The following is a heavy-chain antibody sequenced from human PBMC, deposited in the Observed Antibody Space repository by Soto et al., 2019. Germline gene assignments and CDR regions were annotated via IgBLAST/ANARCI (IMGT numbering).Heavy chain of an antibody. V-gene: IGHV1-2*04. CDR1: GYTFTGYY. Sequence: QVQLVQSGAEVKKPGASVKVSCKASGYTFTGYYMHWVRQAPGQGLEWMGWINPNSGGTNYAQKFDGWVTMTRDTSISTAYMELGRLRSDDTAVYYCARGGSGSHNYYYYRMDVWGQGTTVTVSS. D-gene: IGHD3-10*01. CDR2: INPNSGGT. J-gene: IGHJ6*02. CDR3: ARGGSGSHNYYYYRMDV.